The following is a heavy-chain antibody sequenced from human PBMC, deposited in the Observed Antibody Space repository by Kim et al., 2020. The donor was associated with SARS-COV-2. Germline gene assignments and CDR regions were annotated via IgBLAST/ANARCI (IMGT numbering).Heavy chain of an antibody. CDR3: ARDRLTVVTPFDAFDI. CDR1: GGSISSYY. CDR2: IYTSGST. V-gene: IGHV4-4*07. Sequence: SETLSLTCTVSGGSISSYYWSWIRQPAGKGLEWIGRIYTSGSTNYNPSLKSRVTMSVDTSKNQFSLKLSSVTAADTAVYYCARDRLTVVTPFDAFDIWGQGTMVTVSS. J-gene: IGHJ3*02. D-gene: IGHD2-21*02.